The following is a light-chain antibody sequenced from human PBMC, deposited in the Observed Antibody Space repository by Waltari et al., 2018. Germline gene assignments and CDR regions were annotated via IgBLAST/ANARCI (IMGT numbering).Light chain of an antibody. Sequence: EIVLTQSPATLSLSPGERATLSCRASQSVSSSYLAWYQQKPGLAPRLLIYDASSRATGIPDRFSGSGSGTDFTLTISRLEPEDFAVYYCQQYGSSRGTFGGGTKVEIK. CDR3: QQYGSSRGT. CDR1: QSVSSSY. V-gene: IGKV3D-20*01. J-gene: IGKJ4*01. CDR2: DAS.